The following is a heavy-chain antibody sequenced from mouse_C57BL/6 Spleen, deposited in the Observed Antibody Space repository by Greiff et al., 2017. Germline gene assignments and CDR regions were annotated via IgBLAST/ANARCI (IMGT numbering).Heavy chain of an antibody. Sequence: VQLQQSGAELVRPGTSVKLSCKASGYTFTSYWMHWVKQRPGQGLEWIGVIDPSDSYTNYNQKFKGKATLTVDTSSSTAYMQLSSLTSEDSAVYYCARRGLTYDYWGQGTTLTVSS. CDR2: IDPSDSYT. J-gene: IGHJ2*01. D-gene: IGHD3-1*01. V-gene: IGHV1-59*01. CDR1: GYTFTSYW. CDR3: ARRGLTYDY.